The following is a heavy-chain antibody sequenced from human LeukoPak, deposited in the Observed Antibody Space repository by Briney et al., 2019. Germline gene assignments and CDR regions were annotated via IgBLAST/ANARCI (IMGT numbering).Heavy chain of an antibody. CDR2: ISGSGGST. D-gene: IGHD4-11*01. V-gene: IGHV3-23*01. J-gene: IGHJ4*02. CDR1: GFTFSSYA. CDR3: AKPPRAFMTTLFYFDY. Sequence: GGSLRLSCAASGFTFSSYAMSWVRQAPGKGLEWVSAISGSGGSTYYADSVKGRFTISRDNSKNTLYLQMNSLRAEDTAVYYCAKPPRAFMTTLFYFDYWGQGTLVTVSS.